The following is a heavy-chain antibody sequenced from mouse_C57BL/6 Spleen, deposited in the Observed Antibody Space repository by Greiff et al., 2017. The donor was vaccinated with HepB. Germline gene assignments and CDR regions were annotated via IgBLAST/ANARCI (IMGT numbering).Heavy chain of an antibody. CDR1: GYSFTGYY. Sequence: VQLKESGPELVKPGASVKISCKASGYSFTGYYMNWVKQSPEKSLEWIGEINPSTGGTTYNQKFKAKATLTVDKSSSTAYMQLKSLTSEDSAVYYCARSEGWLGDYWGQGTTLTVSS. CDR3: ARSEGWLGDY. CDR2: INPSTGGT. D-gene: IGHD2-3*01. V-gene: IGHV1-42*01. J-gene: IGHJ2*01.